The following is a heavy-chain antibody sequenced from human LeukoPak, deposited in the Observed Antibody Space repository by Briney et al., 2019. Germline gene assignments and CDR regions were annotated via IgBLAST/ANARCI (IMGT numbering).Heavy chain of an antibody. CDR2: IWYEGNNK. J-gene: IGHJ3*02. Sequence: RTSLRLSCAASGFTFSSYGMHWVRQAPGKGLEWVALIWYEGNNKKYADSVKGRITISRDNSKNTLYLEMNSLRAEDTAVYYCARGWGSSIYASAFDIWGQGTMVTISS. D-gene: IGHD2-2*01. CDR3: ARGWGSSIYASAFDI. CDR1: GFTFSSYG. V-gene: IGHV3-33*01.